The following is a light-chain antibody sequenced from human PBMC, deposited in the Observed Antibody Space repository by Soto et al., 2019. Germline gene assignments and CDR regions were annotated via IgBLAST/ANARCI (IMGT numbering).Light chain of an antibody. J-gene: IGKJ1*01. CDR2: AAS. CDR1: RGISSY. Sequence: IQLTESPSSLSASVGDRVTITCRASRGISSYLALYQQKPGKAPKLLIYAASTLQSGVPSRFSGSGSGTDFTLTISSLQPEDFATYYCQQSYSTPRTFGQGTKVDI. V-gene: IGKV1-9*01. CDR3: QQSYSTPRT.